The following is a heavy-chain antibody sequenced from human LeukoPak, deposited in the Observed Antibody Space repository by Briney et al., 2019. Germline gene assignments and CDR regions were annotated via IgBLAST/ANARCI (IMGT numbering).Heavy chain of an antibody. CDR1: GGSISSGSYY. J-gene: IGHJ4*02. Sequence: TSETLSLTCTVSGGSISSGSYYWSWIRQPAGKGLEWIGRIYTSGSTNYNPSLKSRVTISVDTSKNQFSLKLSSVTAADTAVYYCARAGSSYSSSWSDFDYWGQGTLVTVSS. D-gene: IGHD6-13*01. V-gene: IGHV4-61*02. CDR3: ARAGSSYSSSWSDFDY. CDR2: IYTSGST.